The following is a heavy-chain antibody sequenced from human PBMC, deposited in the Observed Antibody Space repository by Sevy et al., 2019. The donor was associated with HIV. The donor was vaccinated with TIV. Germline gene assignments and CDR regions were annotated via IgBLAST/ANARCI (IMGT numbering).Heavy chain of an antibody. CDR3: ATHAGIAAAGRVFDY. CDR2: TRNKADSYTT. Sequence: GGSLRLSCAASGFSISDHYMEWVRQAPGKGLEWVGRTRNKADSYTTEYAASVKGRFTISRDDSKNSLYLQMNSLKAEDTAVYYCATHAGIAAAGRVFDYWGQGTLATVSS. J-gene: IGHJ4*02. CDR1: GFSISDHY. V-gene: IGHV3-72*01. D-gene: IGHD6-13*01.